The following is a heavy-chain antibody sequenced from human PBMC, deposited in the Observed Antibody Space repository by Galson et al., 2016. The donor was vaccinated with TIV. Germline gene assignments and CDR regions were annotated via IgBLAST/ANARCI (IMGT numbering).Heavy chain of an antibody. CDR3: ASPNYRSGYYGMDV. D-gene: IGHD3-22*01. CDR1: GYTFISHD. Sequence: SVKVSCKASGYTFISHDINWVRQATGQGLEWMGNSTGYAQKFQGRVTMTSNISISTAYMELSSLRSEDTAVYYCASPNYRSGYYGMDVWGQGTTVTVSS. V-gene: IGHV1-8*02. CDR2: NST. J-gene: IGHJ6*02.